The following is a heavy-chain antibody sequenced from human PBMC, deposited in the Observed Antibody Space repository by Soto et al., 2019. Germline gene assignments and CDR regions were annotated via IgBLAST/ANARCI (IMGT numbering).Heavy chain of an antibody. CDR2: IYYSGST. J-gene: IGHJ4*02. Sequence: LETLSLTSTVSGGSIRSYYWSWIRQPPGKGLEWIGYIYYSGSTNYNPSLKSRVTISVDTSKNQFSLKLSSVTAADTAVYYCARRYGTTFDYWGQGTLVTVSS. CDR3: ARRYGTTFDY. CDR1: GGSIRSYY. V-gene: IGHV4-59*08. D-gene: IGHD1-1*01.